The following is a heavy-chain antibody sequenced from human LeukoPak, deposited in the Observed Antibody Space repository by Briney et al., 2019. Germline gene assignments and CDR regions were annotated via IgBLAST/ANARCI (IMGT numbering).Heavy chain of an antibody. Sequence: SETLSLTCTVSGDSISSARNYWGWIRQSPGKGLKWLASIYSSGSTHSNPSLKSRVSISIDTSNNQFSLKLYSVTASDAAIYYCARHLSGTTMAHYFDFWGQGTLVTVSS. CDR3: ARHLSGTTMAHYFDF. CDR2: IYSSGST. J-gene: IGHJ4*02. CDR1: GDSISSARNY. V-gene: IGHV4-39*01. D-gene: IGHD1-1*01.